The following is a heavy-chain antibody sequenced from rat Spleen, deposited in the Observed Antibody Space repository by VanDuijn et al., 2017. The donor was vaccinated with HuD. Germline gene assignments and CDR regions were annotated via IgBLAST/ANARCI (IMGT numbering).Heavy chain of an antibody. V-gene: IGHV3-3*01. J-gene: IGHJ3*01. Sequence: EVQLQESGPGLVKPSQSLSLTCSVTGYSITSTFRWNWIRKFPGNKLEWMGYINSAGSTTYNPSLTSRISITRDASRNQFFLQLNSVTTEDTATYYCARSEGVHYYRPFADWGQGTLVTVSS. CDR1: GYSITSTFR. D-gene: IGHD1-1*01. CDR3: ARSEGVHYYRPFAD. CDR2: INSAGST.